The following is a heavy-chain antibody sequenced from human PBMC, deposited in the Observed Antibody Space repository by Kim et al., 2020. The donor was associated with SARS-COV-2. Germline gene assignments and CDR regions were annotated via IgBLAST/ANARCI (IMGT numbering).Heavy chain of an antibody. CDR3: ARQEFVVVQAAIVDAFDI. Sequence: SETLSLTCTVSGGSISSSSYYWGWIRQPPGKGLEWIGSIYYSGSTYYNPSLKSRVTISVDTSKNKFSLKLSSVTAADTAVYYCARQEFVVVQAAIVDAFDIWGQGTMVTVSS. CDR1: GGSISSSSYY. D-gene: IGHD2-2*01. CDR2: IYYSGST. V-gene: IGHV4-39*01. J-gene: IGHJ3*02.